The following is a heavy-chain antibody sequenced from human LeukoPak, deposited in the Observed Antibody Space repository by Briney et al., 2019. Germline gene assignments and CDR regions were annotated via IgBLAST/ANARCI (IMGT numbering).Heavy chain of an antibody. CDR2: INPSSGGT. Sequence: ASVKDSSEASGYTFTGYYIHWVRQAPGQGLEWMGWINPSSGGTNYAQKFQGRVTMTRDTSISTAYMELSSLTSDDTAVYFCARSPTVTSVRVWGQGTLVTVSS. CDR3: ARSPTVTSVRV. J-gene: IGHJ4*02. V-gene: IGHV1-2*02. D-gene: IGHD4-17*01. CDR1: GYTFTGYY.